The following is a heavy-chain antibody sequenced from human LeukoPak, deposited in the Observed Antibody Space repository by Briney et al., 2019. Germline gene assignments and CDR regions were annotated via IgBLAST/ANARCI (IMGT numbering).Heavy chain of an antibody. J-gene: IGHJ6*02. CDR1: GFTFSDYY. CDR2: ISTNSSYT. Sequence: GGSLRLSCAASGFTFSDYYMSWIRQAPGKGLEWISYISTNSSYTNYADSVKGRFTISRDSAKNSLYLQMNSLRAGDTAVYYCAKERAVAGTEIYYYYYGMDVWGQGTTVTVSS. D-gene: IGHD6-19*01. V-gene: IGHV3-11*05. CDR3: AKERAVAGTEIYYYYYGMDV.